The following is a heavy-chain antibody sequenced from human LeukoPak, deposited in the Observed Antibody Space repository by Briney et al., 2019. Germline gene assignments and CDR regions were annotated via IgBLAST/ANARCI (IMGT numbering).Heavy chain of an antibody. CDR1: GFTFSSYG. J-gene: IGHJ4*02. CDR3: AIDGAGSYFYY. V-gene: IGHV3-30*02. CDR2: IRYDGSDK. D-gene: IGHD3-10*01. Sequence: PGGSLRLSCAASGFTFSSYGMRWVRQAPGKGLEWVALIRYDGSDKYNADSVKGRFTISRDNSKNTLYLQMNSLRVEDTAVYYCAIDGAGSYFYYWGQGTLVTVSS.